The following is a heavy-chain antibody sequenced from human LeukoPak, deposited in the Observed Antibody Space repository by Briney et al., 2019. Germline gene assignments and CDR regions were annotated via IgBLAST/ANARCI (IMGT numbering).Heavy chain of an antibody. J-gene: IGHJ4*02. CDR2: IIPIFGTA. CDR3: ARDDYGDFDFDY. CDR1: GGTFSSYA. V-gene: IGHV1-69*05. D-gene: IGHD4-17*01. Sequence: SVKVSCKASGGTFSSYAISWVRQAPGQGLEWMGRIIPIFGTANYAQKFQGRVTITTDESTSTAYMDLSSLRSEDTAVYYCARDDYGDFDFDYWGQGTLVTVSS.